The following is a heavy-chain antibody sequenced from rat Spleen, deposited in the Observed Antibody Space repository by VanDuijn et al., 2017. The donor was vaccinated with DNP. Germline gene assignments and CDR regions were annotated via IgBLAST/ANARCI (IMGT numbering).Heavy chain of an antibody. J-gene: IGHJ3*01. CDR1: GFTFSNYD. CDR2: LSYDGSRT. Sequence: EVQLVESGGGLVQPGRSMKLSCAASGFTFSNYDMAWVRQAPKKGLEWVATLSYDGSRTYYRDSVKGRFTISRDNAKSTLYLQMDSLRSEDTATYYCAKGGTTDWFAYWGQGTLVTVSS. V-gene: IGHV5-7*01. CDR3: AKGGTTDWFAY. D-gene: IGHD1-1*01.